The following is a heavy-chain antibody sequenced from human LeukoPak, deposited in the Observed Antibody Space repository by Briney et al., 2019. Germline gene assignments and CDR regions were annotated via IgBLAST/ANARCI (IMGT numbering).Heavy chain of an antibody. V-gene: IGHV3-48*02. Sequence: QPGGSLRLSCAAFGFTFSSSALNWVRQARGKGLEWVSYISGGSSTIHYADSVKGRFTISRDNAKNSLYLQMNSLRDEDTALYYCTRDYGYSSSFDYWGQGTLVTVSS. D-gene: IGHD6-13*01. CDR1: GFTFSSSA. J-gene: IGHJ4*02. CDR3: TRDYGYSSSFDY. CDR2: ISGGSSTI.